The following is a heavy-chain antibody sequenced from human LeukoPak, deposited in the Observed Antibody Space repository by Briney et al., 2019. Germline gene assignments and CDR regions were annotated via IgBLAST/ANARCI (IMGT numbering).Heavy chain of an antibody. CDR2: NSGIGDKT. D-gene: IGHD6-13*01. V-gene: IGHV3-23*01. CDR1: GFTFSSYA. J-gene: IGHJ5*02. CDR3: VRVQGDYASTWNNWFDP. Sequence: PGGSLRLSCAASGFTFSSYAMSWVRQAPGKGLAWVSANSGIGDKTIYTDSVKGRFTISRDNSKNTLYLQMNSLTAEDTAVYYCVRVQGDYASTWNNWFDPWGQGALVTVSS.